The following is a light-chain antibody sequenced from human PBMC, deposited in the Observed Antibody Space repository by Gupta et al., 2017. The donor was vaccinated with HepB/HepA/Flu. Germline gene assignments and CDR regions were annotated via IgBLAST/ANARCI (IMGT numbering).Light chain of an antibody. CDR2: EVS. CDR1: SSDVGGYNY. V-gene: IGLV2-14*01. Sequence: QSALTQPASVSGSPGQSITISCTGTSSDVGGYNYVSWYQQHPGIAPKLLIYEVSNRPSGVSNRFSGSKSGNTASLTISGLQAEDESDYYCSSYSSSNTLFVFGTGTRVTVL. CDR3: SSYSSSNTLFV. J-gene: IGLJ1*01.